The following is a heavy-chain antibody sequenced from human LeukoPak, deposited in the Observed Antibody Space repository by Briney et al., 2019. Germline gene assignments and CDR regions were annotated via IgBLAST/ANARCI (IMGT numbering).Heavy chain of an antibody. CDR2: IIPIFGTA. D-gene: IGHD2-2*01. Sequence: GASVKVSCKASGGTLSSYAISWVRQAPGQGLEWMGGIIPIFGTANYAQKFQGRVTITADESTSTAYMELSSLRSEDTAVYYCARGSRRVVVPAATILPADVWGKGTTVTVSS. CDR1: GGTLSSYA. CDR3: ARGSRRVVVPAATILPADV. J-gene: IGHJ6*04. V-gene: IGHV1-69*01.